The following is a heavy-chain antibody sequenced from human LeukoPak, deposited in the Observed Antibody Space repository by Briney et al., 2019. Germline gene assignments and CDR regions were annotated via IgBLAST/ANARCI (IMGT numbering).Heavy chain of an antibody. CDR2: IYYSGSA. Sequence: PSQTLSLTCAVSGGSISSGGYSWSWIRQPPGKGLEWIGYIYYSGSAYYNPSLKSRVTISVDTSKNQFSLKLSSVTAADTAVYYCARDYYDSSGYYYYFDYWGQGTLVTVSS. CDR1: GGSISSGGYS. D-gene: IGHD3-22*01. J-gene: IGHJ4*02. V-gene: IGHV4-30-4*07. CDR3: ARDYYDSSGYYYYFDY.